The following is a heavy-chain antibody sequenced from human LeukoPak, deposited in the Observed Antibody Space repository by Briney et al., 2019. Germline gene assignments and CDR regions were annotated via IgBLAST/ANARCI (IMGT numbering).Heavy chain of an antibody. CDR3: ARQSYRSGWSPLYYFAY. J-gene: IGHJ4*02. CDR1: GGSISSYY. D-gene: IGHD6-19*01. V-gene: IGHV4-59*08. Sequence: SETLSLTCAVSGGSISSYYWSWIRQPPGKGLEWIGYIYYSGSTNYNPSLKSRVTISVDTSKNQFSLKLSSVTAADTAVYYCARQSYRSGWSPLYYFAYWGQGTLVTVSS. CDR2: IYYSGST.